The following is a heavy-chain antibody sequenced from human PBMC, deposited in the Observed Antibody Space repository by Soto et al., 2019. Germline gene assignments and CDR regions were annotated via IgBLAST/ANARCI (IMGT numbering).Heavy chain of an antibody. J-gene: IGHJ6*02. Sequence: SETLSLTCTASGGSINAFFWSWVRQPPGKGLESIGYIFYSGSTNYNPSLKSRVTISLDTSKTQFSLNLTSVTAADTAVYYCATQTGLYYYGMDVWGQGTTVTVSS. CDR3: ATQTGLYYYGMDV. CDR1: GGSINAFF. V-gene: IGHV4-59*01. CDR2: IFYSGST.